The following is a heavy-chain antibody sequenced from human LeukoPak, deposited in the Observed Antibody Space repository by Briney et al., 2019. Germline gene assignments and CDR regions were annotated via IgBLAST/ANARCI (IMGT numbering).Heavy chain of an antibody. Sequence: QNGGSLRLSCAASGFTFSSYGMHWVRQAPGKGLEWVAVISYDGSNKYYADSVKGRFTISRDNSKNTLYLQMNSLRAEDTAVYYCAKATLMSDYGDLQDDYWGQGTLVTVSS. CDR3: AKATLMSDYGDLQDDY. J-gene: IGHJ4*02. D-gene: IGHD4-17*01. CDR1: GFTFSSYG. V-gene: IGHV3-30*18. CDR2: ISYDGSNK.